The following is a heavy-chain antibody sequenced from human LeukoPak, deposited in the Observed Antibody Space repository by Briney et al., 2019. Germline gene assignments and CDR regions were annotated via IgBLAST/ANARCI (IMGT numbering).Heavy chain of an antibody. D-gene: IGHD5-12*01. CDR3: ARTREGYSGYDHNNWFDP. CDR2: IHYRGST. V-gene: IGHV4-39*07. J-gene: IGHJ5*02. CDR1: GDSLSSSGYYY. Sequence: SETLSLTCTVSGDSLSSSGYYYWGWIRQPPGKGLEWIGSIHYRGSTYYNPSLKSRVTISVDTSKNQFSLKLSSVTAADTAVYYCARTREGYSGYDHNNWFDPWGQGILVTVSS.